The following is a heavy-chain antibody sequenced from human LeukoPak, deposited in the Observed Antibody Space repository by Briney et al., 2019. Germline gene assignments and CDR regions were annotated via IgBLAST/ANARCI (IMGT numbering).Heavy chain of an antibody. D-gene: IGHD3-22*01. CDR1: GGSFSGYY. CDR2: INHSGST. CDR3: ARGPAYDSSGFDY. V-gene: IGHV4-34*01. J-gene: IGHJ4*02. Sequence: KPSETLSLTCAVYGGSFSGYYWSWIRQPPGKGLEWIGEINHSGSTNYNPSLKSRVTISVDTSKNQFSLKLSSVTAADTAVYYCARGPAYDSSGFDYWGQGTLVTVSS.